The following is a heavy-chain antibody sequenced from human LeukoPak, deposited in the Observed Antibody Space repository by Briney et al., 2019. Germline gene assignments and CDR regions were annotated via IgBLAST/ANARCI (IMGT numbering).Heavy chain of an antibody. J-gene: IGHJ5*02. CDR2: LHYSGST. Sequence: PSETLSLTCSVSGGSMSSYYWSWIRQPPGTGLEWIGYLHYSGSTNYNPSLKSRVTISADTSKNHFSLKLSSVTAADTAVYYCAASSYFYGSGSYFGPWGQGTLVTVSS. CDR3: AASSYFYGSGSYFGP. CDR1: GGSMSSYY. D-gene: IGHD3-10*01. V-gene: IGHV4-59*01.